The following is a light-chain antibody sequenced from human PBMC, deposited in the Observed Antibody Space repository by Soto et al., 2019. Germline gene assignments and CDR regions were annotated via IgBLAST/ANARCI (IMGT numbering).Light chain of an antibody. V-gene: IGKV3-15*01. CDR2: DAS. J-gene: IGKJ1*01. CDR3: QQYNNWPPWT. CDR1: QTVRNN. Sequence: EFVLTQSPGTLSLSPGERATLSCRASQTVRNNYLAWYQQKPGQAPRLLIYDASTRATAIPARFSGSGSETEFTLTISSLQSEDSAVYYCQQYNNWPPWTFGQGTKVDIK.